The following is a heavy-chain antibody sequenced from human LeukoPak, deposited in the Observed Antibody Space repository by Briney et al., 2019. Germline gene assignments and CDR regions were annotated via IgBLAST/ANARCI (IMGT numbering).Heavy chain of an antibody. CDR1: GSTFSSYN. Sequence: PGGSLRLSCAASGSTFSSYNMNWVCQAPGKGLEWISYISSGSSTIYYADSVKGRFTISRDSAKNSLSLQMNSLRAEDTAMYYCARGDLFLPTHWFDPWGQGTLVTVSS. J-gene: IGHJ5*02. CDR2: ISSGSSTI. V-gene: IGHV3-48*01. CDR3: ARGDLFLPTHWFDP. D-gene: IGHD2/OR15-2a*01.